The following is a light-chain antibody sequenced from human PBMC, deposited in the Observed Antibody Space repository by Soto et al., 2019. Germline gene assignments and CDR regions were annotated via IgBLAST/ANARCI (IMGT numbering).Light chain of an antibody. CDR2: EVA. Sequence: QSALTQPASVSGSPGQSITISCTGTSTDPATYDLVSWYQQHPGKAPQLIIYEVAKRPSGVSARFSGSQSGDTASLTISGLQAADEAYYYCSLYTISRVFGGGTKLTVL. V-gene: IGLV2-14*02. CDR1: STDPATYDL. CDR3: SLYTISRV. J-gene: IGLJ3*02.